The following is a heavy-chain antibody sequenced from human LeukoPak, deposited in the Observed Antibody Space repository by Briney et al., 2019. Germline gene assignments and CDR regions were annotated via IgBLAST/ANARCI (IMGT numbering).Heavy chain of an antibody. D-gene: IGHD3-10*01. CDR3: ARVFYGSGTAPFYYGMDV. CDR2: ISYEGTNK. CDR1: GFTLSSYA. Sequence: GGSLRLSCAASGFTLSSYALHWVRQAPGKGLEWVAVISYEGTNKYYADSVKGRFTISRDNSTKTLDLQASSLRPEDTAVYYCARVFYGSGTAPFYYGMDVWGQGTTVTVSS. V-gene: IGHV3-30-3*01. J-gene: IGHJ6*02.